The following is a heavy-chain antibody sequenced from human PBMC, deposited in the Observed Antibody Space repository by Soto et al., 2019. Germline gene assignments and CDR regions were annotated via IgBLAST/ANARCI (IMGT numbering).Heavy chain of an antibody. CDR1: GGSFSGYY. CDR3: ARREPIVVVPAARPELYYFDY. J-gene: IGHJ4*02. V-gene: IGHV4-34*01. Sequence: ETLSLTCAVYGGSFSGYYWSWIRQPPGKGLEWIGEINHSGSTNYNPSLKSRVTIPVDTSKSQFSLKLSSVTAADTAVYYCARREPIVVVPAARPELYYFDYWGQGTLVTVSS. CDR2: INHSGST. D-gene: IGHD2-2*01.